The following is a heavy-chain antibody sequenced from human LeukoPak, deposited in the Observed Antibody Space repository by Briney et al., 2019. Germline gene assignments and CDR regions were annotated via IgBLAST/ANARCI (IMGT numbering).Heavy chain of an antibody. V-gene: IGHV3-48*04. CDR2: ISSSSSTI. Sequence: PGGSLRLSCAASGFTFSSYSMNWVRQAPGKGLEWVSYISSSSSTIYYADSVKGRFTISRDNAKNSLYLQMNSLRAEDTAVYYCAREFGYCSGGSCHHDAFDIWGQGTMVTVSS. D-gene: IGHD2-15*01. CDR3: AREFGYCSGGSCHHDAFDI. CDR1: GFTFSSYS. J-gene: IGHJ3*02.